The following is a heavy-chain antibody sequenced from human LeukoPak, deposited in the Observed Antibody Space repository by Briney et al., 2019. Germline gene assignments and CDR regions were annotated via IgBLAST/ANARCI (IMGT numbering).Heavy chain of an antibody. CDR1: GVTFSSYA. J-gene: IGHJ3*02. Sequence: SVKLSCTASGVTFSSYAISWVRQAPGQGLEWMGGIIPIFGTANYAQKFHGGVTITADESTSTAYMKLSSLRSEDTAADYCSSKRGQIVATAMGDAFDSWGQGTMVTVSS. CDR2: IIPIFGTA. CDR3: SSKRGQIVATAMGDAFDS. V-gene: IGHV1-69*01. D-gene: IGHD5-12*01.